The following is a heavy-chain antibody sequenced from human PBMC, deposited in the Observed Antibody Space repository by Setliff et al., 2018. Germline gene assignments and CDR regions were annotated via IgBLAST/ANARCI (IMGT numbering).Heavy chain of an antibody. Sequence: SVKVSCKASGGTFSSYAISWVRQAPGQGLEWMGGIIPIFGTANYAQKFQDRVTITRDRSMSTAYMELSSLRSEDTAMYYCARESVGATPDAFDIWGQGTMVTVSS. CDR2: IIPIFGTA. D-gene: IGHD1-26*01. CDR1: GGTFSSYA. V-gene: IGHV1-69*05. J-gene: IGHJ3*02. CDR3: ARESVGATPDAFDI.